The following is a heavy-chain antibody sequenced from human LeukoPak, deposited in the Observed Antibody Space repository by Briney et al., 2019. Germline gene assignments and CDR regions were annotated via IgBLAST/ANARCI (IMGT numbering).Heavy chain of an antibody. J-gene: IGHJ5*02. Sequence: PSETLSLTCTVFGASVSNYYWSWIRQPAGKGLEWIGHIFGSESTNCNPSLKIRLTMSVDTSKNQLPLKLNSVTAADTAVYYCARASIEGYCSRTSCYVWLDPWGQGTLVTVSS. CDR3: ARASIEGYCSRTSCYVWLDP. CDR2: IFGSEST. D-gene: IGHD2-2*01. CDR1: GASVSNYY. V-gene: IGHV4-4*07.